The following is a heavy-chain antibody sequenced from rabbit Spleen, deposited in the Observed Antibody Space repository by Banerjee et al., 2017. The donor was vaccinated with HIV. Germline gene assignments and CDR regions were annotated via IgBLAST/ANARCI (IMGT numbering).Heavy chain of an antibody. CDR1: GFSFSSSDY. V-gene: IGHV1S40*01. Sequence: QSLEESGGDLVKPGASLTLTCTASGFSFSSSDYMCRVRQAPGKGLEWIACIDTSDGDTDYANWPKGRFTISKASSTTVTLQMTSLTAADTATYFCARDLYSGNSDYYWMAYNLWGPGTLVTVS. J-gene: IGHJ4*01. CDR2: IDTSDGDT. D-gene: IGHD1-1*01. CDR3: ARDLYSGNSDYYWMAYNL.